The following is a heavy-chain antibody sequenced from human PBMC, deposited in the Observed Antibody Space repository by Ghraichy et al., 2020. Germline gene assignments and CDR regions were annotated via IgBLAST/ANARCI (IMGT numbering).Heavy chain of an antibody. J-gene: IGHJ4*02. CDR3: AKAGQWLD. CDR1: GFTFSTYD. V-gene: IGHV3-23*01. Sequence: GGSLRLSCAASGFTFSTYDMSWVRQAPGKGLEWVSGISGTGGSTYYADSVKGRLTISRDNSKNTLYLQMNSLRAEDTAVYYCAKAGQWLDWGQGTLVTVSS. CDR2: ISGTGGST. D-gene: IGHD6-19*01.